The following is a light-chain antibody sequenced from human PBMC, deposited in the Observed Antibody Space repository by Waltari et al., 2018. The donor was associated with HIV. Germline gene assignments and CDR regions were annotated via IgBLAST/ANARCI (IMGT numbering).Light chain of an antibody. Sequence: SYVLTQPPSVSVAPGKTATITCGGANIGTTSVQWYQQRPGQAPVLVVYHDNNRPSGVPERFSGSNSGDTATLTISRVEAGDEADYYCQAWYHSDDPIFFGGGTQLTVL. CDR1: NIGTTS. V-gene: IGLV3-21*03. J-gene: IGLJ2*01. CDR2: HDN. CDR3: QAWYHSDDPIF.